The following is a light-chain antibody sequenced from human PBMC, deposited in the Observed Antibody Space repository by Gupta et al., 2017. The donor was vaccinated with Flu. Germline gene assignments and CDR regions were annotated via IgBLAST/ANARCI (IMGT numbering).Light chain of an antibody. CDR3: QQYNNWPPDT. CDR2: DAS. J-gene: IGKJ2*01. V-gene: IGKV3-15*01. CDR1: QNIGTN. Sequence: ETVMTPSPDTLSVSPGERATLSCRASQNIGTNLAWYQQKPGQAPRPLISDASTRATGIPARFSGSGSGTEFTLTISSLQSEDFAIYYCQQYNNWPPDTFGQGTKLEIK.